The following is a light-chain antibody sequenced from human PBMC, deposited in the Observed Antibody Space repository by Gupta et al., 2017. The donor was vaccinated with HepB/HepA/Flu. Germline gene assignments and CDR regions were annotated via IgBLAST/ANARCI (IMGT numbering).Light chain of an antibody. Sequence: EIVLTQSPGTLSLSPGERTTLSCRASQSVSSSYLAWYQQKPGKAPRLLIYGASSRATGIPDRFSGSGSGTEFTLTITRREPEDFAVYYCQQESSSPWTFGQGTKVEIK. V-gene: IGKV3-20*01. CDR2: GAS. CDR1: QSVSSSY. CDR3: QQESSSPWT. J-gene: IGKJ1*01.